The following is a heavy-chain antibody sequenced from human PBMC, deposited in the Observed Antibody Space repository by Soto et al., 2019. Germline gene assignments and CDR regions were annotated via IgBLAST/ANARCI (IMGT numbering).Heavy chain of an antibody. D-gene: IGHD3-22*01. CDR3: ARAQMVITRHFDY. CDR2: IIPIFGTA. J-gene: IGHJ4*02. CDR1: GGTFSSYA. Sequence: SVKVSCKASGGTFSSYAISWVRQAPGQGLEWMGGIIPIFGTANYAQKFQGRVTITADESTSTAYMELSSVTAADTAVYYCARAQMVITRHFDYWGQGTLVTVSS. V-gene: IGHV1-69*13.